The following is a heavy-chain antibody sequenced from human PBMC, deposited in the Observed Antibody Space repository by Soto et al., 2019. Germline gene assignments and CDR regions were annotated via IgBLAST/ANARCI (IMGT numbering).Heavy chain of an antibody. J-gene: IGHJ3*02. CDR3: AGPRDGYNSDAFDI. CDR2: IIPILGIA. Sequence: QVQLVQSGAEVKKPGSSVKVSCKASGGTFSSYTISWVRQAPGQGLEWMGRIIPILGIANYAQKFQGRVTITADKSTSTAYMELSSLRSEDTALYYCAGPRDGYNSDAFDIWGQGTMVTVSS. D-gene: IGHD5-12*01. V-gene: IGHV1-69*02. CDR1: GGTFSSYT.